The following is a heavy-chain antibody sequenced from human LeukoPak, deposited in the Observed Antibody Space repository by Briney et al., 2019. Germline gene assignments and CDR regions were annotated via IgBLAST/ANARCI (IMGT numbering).Heavy chain of an antibody. CDR1: GGSISTYY. CDR2: IYYSGST. D-gene: IGHD4-17*01. V-gene: IGHV4-59*01. J-gene: IGHJ2*01. Sequence: SETLSLTCSVSGGSISTYYWSWIRQPPGKGLEWIGYIYYSGSTNYNPSLKSRVTISVDTSKNQFSLKLSSVTAADTAVYYCARGGGDLWYFDLWGRGTLVTVSS. CDR3: ARGGGDLWYFDL.